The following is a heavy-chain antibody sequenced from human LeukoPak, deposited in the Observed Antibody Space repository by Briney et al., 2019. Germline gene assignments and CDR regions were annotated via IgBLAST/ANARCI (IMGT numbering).Heavy chain of an antibody. V-gene: IGHV3-48*04. Sequence: PGGSLRLSCVASGFTFSAYSMNWVRQAPGKGLEWVSHIGRGITYADSVKGRFTISRDNAKNSVYLQMDGLRADDTAVYYCARVGQVWGPSIAARFFDYWGQGTLVTVSS. CDR3: ARVGQVWGPSIAARFFDY. CDR2: IGRGIT. CDR1: GFTFSAYS. D-gene: IGHD6-6*01. J-gene: IGHJ4*02.